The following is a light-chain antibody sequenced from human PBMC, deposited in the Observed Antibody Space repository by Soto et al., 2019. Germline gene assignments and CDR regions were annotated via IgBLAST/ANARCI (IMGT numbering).Light chain of an antibody. CDR2: DAS. V-gene: IGKV1-33*01. Sequence: DIQMTQSPSSLSASVGDRVTITCQASQDISNYLNWYQQKPGKAPKLLIYDASNLERGVPSRFSGSGSETDFTFTISSLQPEDIATYYCQQYDNLPLTFGGGTKVEIK. CDR3: QQYDNLPLT. CDR1: QDISNY. J-gene: IGKJ4*01.